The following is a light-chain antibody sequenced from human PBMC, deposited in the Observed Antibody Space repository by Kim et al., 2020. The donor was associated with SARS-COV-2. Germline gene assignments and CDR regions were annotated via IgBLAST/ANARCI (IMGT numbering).Light chain of an antibody. J-gene: IGKJ2*01. V-gene: IGKV3D-15*01. CDR2: DAS. CDR3: QEYNNWPPYT. CDR1: QTVGSN. Sequence: EIVMTQSPAPLSVSPGDRASLSCRASQTVGSNLAWYQQKPGQAPRLLIFDASTRATGIPARFRGTGSGTEFTLTIDSLQSEDFAVYYCQEYNNWPPYTFGQGTKLEI.